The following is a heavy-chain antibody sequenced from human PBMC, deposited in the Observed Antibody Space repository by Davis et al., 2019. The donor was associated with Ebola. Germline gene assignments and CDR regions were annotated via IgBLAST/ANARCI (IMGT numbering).Heavy chain of an antibody. V-gene: IGHV1-69*13. Sequence: SVKVSCKASGGTFSSYAISWVRQAPGQGLDWMGGIIPIFGTANYAQKFQGRVTITADESTSTAYMELSSLRSEDTAVYYCARELVQGVIIMGWFDPWGQGTLVTVSS. CDR2: IIPIFGTA. CDR1: GGTFSSYA. CDR3: ARELVQGVIIMGWFDP. J-gene: IGHJ5*02. D-gene: IGHD3-10*01.